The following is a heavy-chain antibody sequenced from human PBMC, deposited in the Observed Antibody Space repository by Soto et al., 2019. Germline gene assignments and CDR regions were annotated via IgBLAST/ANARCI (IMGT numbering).Heavy chain of an antibody. J-gene: IGHJ4*02. CDR3: AIAYYDILTGLDY. V-gene: IGHV5-51*01. CDR2: IYPGDSDT. D-gene: IGHD3-9*01. Sequence: GESLKISCKGSGCSFTSYWIGWVRQMPGKGLEWMGIIYPGDSDTRYSPSFQGQVTISADKSISTAYLQWSSLKASDTAMYYCAIAYYDILTGLDYRGQGTLVTVSS. CDR1: GCSFTSYW.